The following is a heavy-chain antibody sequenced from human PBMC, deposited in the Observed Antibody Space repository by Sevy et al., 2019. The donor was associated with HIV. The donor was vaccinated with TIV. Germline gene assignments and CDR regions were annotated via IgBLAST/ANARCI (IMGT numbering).Heavy chain of an antibody. CDR2: INWKADNT. CDR3: ARSSYYYDSTGYGPLDL. J-gene: IGHJ3*01. V-gene: IGHV3-20*04. D-gene: IGHD3-22*01. Sequence: GGSLRLSCAASGFTFSDYAMNWVRQIPGKGLEWVSCINWKADNTGYADSLKGRFTISRDNAKNSLYLQIHSLRAEDTALYYCARSSYYYDSTGYGPLDLWGHGTMVTVAS. CDR1: GFTFSDYA.